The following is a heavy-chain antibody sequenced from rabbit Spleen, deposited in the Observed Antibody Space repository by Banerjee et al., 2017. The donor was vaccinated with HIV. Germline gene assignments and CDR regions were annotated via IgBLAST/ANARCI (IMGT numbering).Heavy chain of an antibody. J-gene: IGHJ4*01. Sequence: QSLEESGGDLVKPGASLTLTCTASGFSFSSSDYMCWVRQAPGKGLEWIACIHADSSGSTYYASWAKGRFTISKTSSTTVTLQLNSLTAADTATYFCARDMTYGYTGYNMWGPGTLVTVS. V-gene: IGHV1S40*01. CDR2: IHADSSGST. CDR1: GFSFSSSDY. CDR3: ARDMTYGYTGYNM. D-gene: IGHD7-1*01.